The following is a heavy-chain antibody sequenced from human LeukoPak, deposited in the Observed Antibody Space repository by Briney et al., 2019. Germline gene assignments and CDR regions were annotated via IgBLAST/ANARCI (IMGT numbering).Heavy chain of an antibody. CDR1: GITLSNYG. D-gene: IGHD3-22*01. V-gene: IGHV3-23*01. Sequence: GGSLRQCCGVPGITLSNYGMSWVHQAPGKGLELDAGISGSGGSTNYADSVKGRFTISRDNPKNTLFLQMNSLRAEDTAVYFCAKRGVVIRVILVGFHKEAYYFDSWGQGALVTVSS. CDR2: ISGSGGST. J-gene: IGHJ4*02. CDR3: AKRGVVIRVILVGFHKEAYYFDS.